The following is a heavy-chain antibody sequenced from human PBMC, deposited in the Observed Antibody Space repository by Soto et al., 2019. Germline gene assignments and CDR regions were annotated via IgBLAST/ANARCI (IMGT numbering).Heavy chain of an antibody. J-gene: IGHJ4*02. CDR1: GFTFGNYW. CDR2: IKQDGGEE. CDR3: ARAQPSWSRFFDF. D-gene: IGHD3-3*01. V-gene: IGHV3-7*01. Sequence: PGGSLRLSCAGSGFTFGNYWMSWVRQAPGKGPEWLANIKQDGGEEFYVESVKGRFTISRDNAKNSLYLQMNSLRAEDSAVYYCARAQPSWSRFFDFWGPGTVVTVSS.